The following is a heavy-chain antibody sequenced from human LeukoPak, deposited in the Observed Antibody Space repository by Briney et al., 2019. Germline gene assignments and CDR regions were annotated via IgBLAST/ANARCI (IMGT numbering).Heavy chain of an antibody. Sequence: GGSLRLSCAASGFTFSSYAMSWVRQAPGKGLEWVSAISGSGGSTYYADSVKGRFTISRDNSKSTLYLQMNSLRAEDTAVYYCASGRFGYYYYYMDVWGKGTTVTVSS. V-gene: IGHV3-23*01. D-gene: IGHD3-10*01. CDR1: GFTFSSYA. J-gene: IGHJ6*03. CDR3: ASGRFGYYYYYMDV. CDR2: ISGSGGST.